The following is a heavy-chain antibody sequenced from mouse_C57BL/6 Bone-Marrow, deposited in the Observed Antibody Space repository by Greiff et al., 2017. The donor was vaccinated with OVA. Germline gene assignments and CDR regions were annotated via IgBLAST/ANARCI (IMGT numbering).Heavy chain of an antibody. V-gene: IGHV1-69*01. Sequence: QVQLKQPGAELVMPGASVKLSCKASGYTFTSYWMHWVKQRPGQGLEWIGEIDPSDSYTNYNQKFKGKSTLTVDKSSSTAYMQLSSLTSEDSAVYYCAREGAYGSSYYFDYWGQGTTLTVSS. CDR2: IDPSDSYT. CDR1: GYTFTSYW. CDR3: AREGAYGSSYYFDY. J-gene: IGHJ2*01. D-gene: IGHD1-1*01.